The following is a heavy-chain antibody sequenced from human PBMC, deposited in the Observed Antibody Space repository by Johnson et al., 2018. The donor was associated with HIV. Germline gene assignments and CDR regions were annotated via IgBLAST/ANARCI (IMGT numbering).Heavy chain of an antibody. CDR2: ISYDGSNK. D-gene: IGHD3-22*01. J-gene: IGHJ3*02. CDR1: GFTFSSYG. Sequence: QVQLVESGGGVVQPGRSLRLSCAASGFTFSSYGMHWVRQAPGKGLEWVAVISYDGSNKYYADSVKGRFTISRDNSKNTLYLQMNSLRAEDTAVYYCAKDGAKYYYDSSGYRDAFDIWGQGTMVTVSS. V-gene: IGHV3-30*18. CDR3: AKDGAKYYYDSSGYRDAFDI.